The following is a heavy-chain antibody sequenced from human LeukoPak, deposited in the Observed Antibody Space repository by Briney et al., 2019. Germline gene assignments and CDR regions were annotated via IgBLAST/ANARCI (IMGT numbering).Heavy chain of an antibody. CDR2: IYHSGST. V-gene: IGHV4-30-2*01. CDR1: GGSISSGGYS. D-gene: IGHD2-15*01. J-gene: IGHJ4*02. Sequence: PSETLSLTCAVSGGSISSGGYSWSWFRQPPGRGLEWIGYIYHSGSTYYNPSLKSRVTISVDTSKNQFSLKLSSVTAADTAVYYCASSPRCSGGSCYADYWGQGTLVTVSS. CDR3: ASSPRCSGGSCYADY.